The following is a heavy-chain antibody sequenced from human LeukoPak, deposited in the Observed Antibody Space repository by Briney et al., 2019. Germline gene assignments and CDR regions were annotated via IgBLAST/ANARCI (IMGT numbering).Heavy chain of an antibody. CDR3: ATHTPNSQWELPGFDY. V-gene: IGHV3-23*01. Sequence: PGGSLRLSCAASGFTFNNYALSWVRQAPGKGLEWVSAISGSGGSTYYADSVKGRFTISRDNSKNTLCLQMNSLRAEDTAVYYCATHTPNSQWELPGFDYWGQGTLVTVSS. CDR2: ISGSGGST. J-gene: IGHJ4*02. D-gene: IGHD1-26*01. CDR1: GFTFNNYA.